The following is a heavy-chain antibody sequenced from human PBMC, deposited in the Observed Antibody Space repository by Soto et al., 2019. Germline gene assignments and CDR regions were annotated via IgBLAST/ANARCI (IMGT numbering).Heavy chain of an antibody. V-gene: IGHV4-59*01. CDR2: IYYSGST. D-gene: IGHD3-10*01. Sequence: QVPLQESGPGLVKPSETLSLTCTVSGGSISSYYWSWIRQPPGKGLEWIGYIYYSGSTNYNPSLKSRVTISVDTSKNQFSLKLSSVTAADTAVYYCASVYGSGSYGDYWGQGTLVTVSS. CDR1: GGSISSYY. J-gene: IGHJ4*02. CDR3: ASVYGSGSYGDY.